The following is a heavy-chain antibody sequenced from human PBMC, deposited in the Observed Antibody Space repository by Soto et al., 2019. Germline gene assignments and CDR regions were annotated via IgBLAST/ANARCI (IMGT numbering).Heavy chain of an antibody. Sequence: LSLTCTVSGGSISSYYWSWIRQPPGKGLEWIGYIYYSGSTNYNPSLKSRVTISVDTSKNQFSLKLSSVTAADTAVYYCARDVTMVRGATRGMDVWGQGTTVTVSS. J-gene: IGHJ6*02. CDR1: GGSISSYY. V-gene: IGHV4-59*01. CDR3: ARDVTMVRGATRGMDV. D-gene: IGHD3-10*01. CDR2: IYYSGST.